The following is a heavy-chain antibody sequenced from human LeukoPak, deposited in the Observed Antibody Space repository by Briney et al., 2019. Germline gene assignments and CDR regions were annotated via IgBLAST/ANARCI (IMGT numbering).Heavy chain of an antibody. CDR3: ARDVPHNWFDT. Sequence: GGALRLSCAASGITFDNNWMHWVRQDPGKGLVGVSRINSDGGGAIYPDFVKGRCTVSRDNAKTTLYLQMNSLSPEDAAVYYCARDVPHNWFDTWGQGTLVTVSS. CDR1: GITFDNNW. V-gene: IGHV3-74*01. J-gene: IGHJ5*02. CDR2: INSDGGGA.